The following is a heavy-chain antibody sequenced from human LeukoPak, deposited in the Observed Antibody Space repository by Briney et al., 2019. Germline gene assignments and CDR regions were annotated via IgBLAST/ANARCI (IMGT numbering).Heavy chain of an antibody. Sequence: SETLSLTCTVSGGSISSSSYYWGWIRQPPGKGLEWIGSIYYSGSTYYNPSLKSRVTISVDTSKNQFSLKLSSVTAADTAVYYCAREYYGSGTHFDYWGQGTLVTVSS. D-gene: IGHD3-10*01. CDR2: IYYSGST. V-gene: IGHV4-39*02. CDR1: GGSISSSSYY. J-gene: IGHJ4*02. CDR3: AREYYGSGTHFDY.